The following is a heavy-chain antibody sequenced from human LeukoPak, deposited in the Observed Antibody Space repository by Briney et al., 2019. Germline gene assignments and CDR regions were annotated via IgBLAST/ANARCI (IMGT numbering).Heavy chain of an antibody. J-gene: IGHJ4*02. CDR3: VRDSGRRGDY. V-gene: IGHV3-7*01. CDR2: IHEDGSEK. CDR1: GFPVNTFW. D-gene: IGHD5-12*01. Sequence: GGSLRLSCAVSGFPVNTFWMSWVRQAPGKGLEWVASIHEDGSEKFYVDSAKGRFTIFRDNAKNALYLQMNSLRAEDTGVYYCVRDSGRRGDYWGQGTLVTVSS.